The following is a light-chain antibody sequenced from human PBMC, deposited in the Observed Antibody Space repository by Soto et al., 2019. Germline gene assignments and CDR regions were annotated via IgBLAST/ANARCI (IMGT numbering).Light chain of an antibody. Sequence: DFQMTQSPSSLSASVGDSVNITCRASQSITRYLNWYQQKPGKAPNLLIYATSNLQTGVPLRFSGSGFGTDFTLTINNLQPEDFATYYCQQSYSVPRTFGGGTKVEI. CDR1: QSITRY. V-gene: IGKV1-39*01. J-gene: IGKJ4*01. CDR2: ATS. CDR3: QQSYSVPRT.